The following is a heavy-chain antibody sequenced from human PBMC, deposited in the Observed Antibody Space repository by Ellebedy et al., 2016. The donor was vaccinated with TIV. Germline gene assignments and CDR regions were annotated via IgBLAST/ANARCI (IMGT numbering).Heavy chain of an antibody. V-gene: IGHV1-46*01. D-gene: IGHD5-18*01. J-gene: IGHJ4*02. CDR1: GFTFTSYY. CDR2: INPSGDST. Sequence: ASVKVSCXASGFTFTSYYMHWVRQAPGQGLEWMGIINPSGDSTSDAQTFQGRVTMTRDTSTSTVYMELSSLRSEDTAVYYCARASDPLVDTAMGGLDYWGQGTLVTVSS. CDR3: ARASDPLVDTAMGGLDY.